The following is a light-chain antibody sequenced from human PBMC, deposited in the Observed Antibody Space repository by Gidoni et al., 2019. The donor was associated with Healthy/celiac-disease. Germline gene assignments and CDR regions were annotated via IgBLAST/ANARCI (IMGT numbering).Light chain of an antibody. Sequence: EIVMTQSPATLSVSPGERATLSCRASQSVSSNLAWYQQKPGQAPRLHIYGASTRATGIPARFSGSGSGTEFTLTISSLQSEDFAVYYCQQYNNWPRTFGQGTKLEIK. CDR1: QSVSSN. CDR3: QQYNNWPRT. J-gene: IGKJ2*02. V-gene: IGKV3-15*01. CDR2: GAS.